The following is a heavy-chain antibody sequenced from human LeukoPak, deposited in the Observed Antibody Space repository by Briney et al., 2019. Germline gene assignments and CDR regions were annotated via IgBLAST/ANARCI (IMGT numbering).Heavy chain of an antibody. CDR3: ARMCCSGGSCYSSLTSNWFDP. Sequence: SGPTLVKPTETLTLTCTVSGFSLSTARMGVSWIRQPPGKALEWLAHIFSNDEKSYSTSLNSRLTISKDTSKSHVVLTMSNMDPVDTATYYCARMCCSGGSCYSSLTSNWFDPWGQGTLVTVSS. J-gene: IGHJ5*02. V-gene: IGHV2-26*01. D-gene: IGHD2-15*01. CDR1: GFSLSTARMG. CDR2: IFSNDEK.